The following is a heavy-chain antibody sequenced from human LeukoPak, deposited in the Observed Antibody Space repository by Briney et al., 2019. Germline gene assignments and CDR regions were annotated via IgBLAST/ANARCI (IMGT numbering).Heavy chain of an antibody. J-gene: IGHJ4*02. V-gene: IGHV4-59*01. CDR3: ARDYDGSSLFDY. CDR1: GGSISSYY. D-gene: IGHD6-6*01. CDR2: IYYSGST. Sequence: SETLSLTCTVSGGSISSYYWSWIQQPPGKGLEWIGYIYYSGSTNYNPSLKSRVTISVDTSKNQFSLKLSSVTAADTAVYYCARDYDGSSLFDYWGQGTLVTVSS.